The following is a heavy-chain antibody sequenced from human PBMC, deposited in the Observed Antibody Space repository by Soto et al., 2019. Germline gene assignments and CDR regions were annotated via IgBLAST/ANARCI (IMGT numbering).Heavy chain of an antibody. Sequence: GESLKISCKGSGYSFTNYWIGWVRQMPGKGLEWMGIIYPGDSDTRYSPSFQGQVTISADKSISTAYLQWSSLKASDTAMYYCARLGRTKYCSGTSCYADGYYYYYGMDVWGQGTSVTVSS. J-gene: IGHJ6*02. D-gene: IGHD2-2*01. CDR2: IYPGDSDT. CDR1: GYSFTNYW. CDR3: ARLGRTKYCSGTSCYADGYYYYYGMDV. V-gene: IGHV5-51*01.